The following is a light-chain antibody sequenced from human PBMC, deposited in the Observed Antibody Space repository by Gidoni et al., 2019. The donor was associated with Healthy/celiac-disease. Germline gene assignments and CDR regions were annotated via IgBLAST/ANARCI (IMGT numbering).Light chain of an antibody. CDR3: QQYNSYSLA. Sequence: DIQMTQSPSTLSASVGDRVTITCRASQSIRSWLAWYQQKPGKAPKLLIYKASSLESGVPSRFSGSGSGTEFTLTISSLQPDDFATYYCQQYNSYSLAFGQGTKVEIK. V-gene: IGKV1-5*03. CDR2: KAS. J-gene: IGKJ1*01. CDR1: QSIRSW.